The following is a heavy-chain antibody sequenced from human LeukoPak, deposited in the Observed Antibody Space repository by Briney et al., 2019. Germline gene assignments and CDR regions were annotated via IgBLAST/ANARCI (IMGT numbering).Heavy chain of an antibody. CDR1: GGSISSGGYY. V-gene: IGHV4-31*03. Sequence: SQTLSLTCTVSGGSISSGGYYWSWIRQHPGKGLEWIGYIYYSGSTYYNPSLKSRVTISVDTSKNQFSLKLSSVTAADTAVYYCARDRGSHGYSYGLDYWGQGTLVTVSS. J-gene: IGHJ4*02. CDR2: IYYSGST. CDR3: ARDRGSHGYSYGLDY. D-gene: IGHD5-18*01.